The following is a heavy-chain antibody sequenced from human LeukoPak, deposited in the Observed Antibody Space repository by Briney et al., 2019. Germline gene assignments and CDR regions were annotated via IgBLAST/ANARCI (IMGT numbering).Heavy chain of an antibody. CDR1: GFTFSSYG. V-gene: IGHV3-30*18. Sequence: PGGSLRLSCAASGFTFSSYGVHWVRQAPGKGLEWVAVISYDGSNKYYADSVKGRFTISRDNSKNTLYLQMNSLRAEDTAVYYCAKEFDYWGQGTLVTVSS. J-gene: IGHJ4*02. CDR2: ISYDGSNK. CDR3: AKEFDY.